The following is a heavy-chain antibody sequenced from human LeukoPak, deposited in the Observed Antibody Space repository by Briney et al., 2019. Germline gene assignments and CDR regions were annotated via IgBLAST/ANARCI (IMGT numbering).Heavy chain of an antibody. CDR3: ARGPRSGSSSGTPPDV. CDR1: GFTFDDYA. D-gene: IGHD1-26*01. J-gene: IGHJ6*04. CDR2: ISWNSGSI. V-gene: IGHV3-9*01. Sequence: GGSLRLSCAASGFTFDDYAMHWVRQAPGKGLGWVSGISWNSGSIGYADSVKGRFTISRDNAKNSLYLQMNSLRAEDTAVYYCARGPRSGSSSGTPPDVWGKGATVTVSS.